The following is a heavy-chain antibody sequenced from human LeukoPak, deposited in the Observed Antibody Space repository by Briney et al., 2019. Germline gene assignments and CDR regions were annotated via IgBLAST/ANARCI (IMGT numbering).Heavy chain of an antibody. CDR2: ISFDAFDGSNK. CDR3: AKGSGSYYLDDFDI. Sequence: GGTLRLSCAASGFTFSSYAMNWVRQAPGKGLEWVAVISFDAFDGSNKYYADSVKGRFTISRNNSKNTLFLQMNSLRAEDTAVYYCAKGSGSYYLDDFDIWGQGTMVTVSS. J-gene: IGHJ3*02. D-gene: IGHD1-26*01. V-gene: IGHV3-30*18. CDR1: GFTFSSYA.